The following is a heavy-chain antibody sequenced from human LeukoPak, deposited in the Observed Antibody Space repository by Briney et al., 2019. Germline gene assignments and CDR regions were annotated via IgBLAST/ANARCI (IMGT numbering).Heavy chain of an antibody. CDR1: GFTFSDYT. CDR2: ISISSDTI. V-gene: IGHV3-48*01. J-gene: IGHJ5*02. CDR3: ARGPPLFDP. Sequence: LSGGSLRLSCAASGFTFSDYTMNWVRQAPGKGLEWISYISISSDTIYYADSVEGRFTISRDNAKNSLYLQMNSLGAEDTAVYYCARGPPLFDPWGQGTLVTVSS.